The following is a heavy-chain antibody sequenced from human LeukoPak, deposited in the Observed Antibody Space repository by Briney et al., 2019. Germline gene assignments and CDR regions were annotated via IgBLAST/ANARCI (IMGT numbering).Heavy chain of an antibody. CDR3: ARGLYEFCSGGSCYSYYFDC. J-gene: IGHJ4*02. Sequence: GGSLRLSCAASGFTFSTYAMSWVRQVPGKGLEWVSGISGSGASSDYADSVKGRFTISRDNSKNTLYLQMNSLRAEDTAVYYCARGLYEFCSGGSCYSYYFDCWGQGTLVTVSS. D-gene: IGHD2-15*01. CDR2: ISGSGASS. V-gene: IGHV3-23*01. CDR1: GFTFSTYA.